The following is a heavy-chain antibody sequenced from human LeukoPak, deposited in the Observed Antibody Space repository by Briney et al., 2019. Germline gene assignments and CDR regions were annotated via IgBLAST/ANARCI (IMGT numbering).Heavy chain of an antibody. CDR2: IYWDDDK. CDR1: GFSLSTSGVG. D-gene: IGHD6-19*01. V-gene: IGHV2-5*02. CDR3: AHTPIAVAVRAFDY. J-gene: IGHJ4*02. Sequence: SGPTLVKPTQTLTLTCTFSGFSLSTSGVGVGWIRQPPGKALEWLALIYWDDDKRYSPSLKSRLTITKDTSKNQVVLTMTNMDPVDTATYYCAHTPIAVAVRAFDYWGQGTLVTVSS.